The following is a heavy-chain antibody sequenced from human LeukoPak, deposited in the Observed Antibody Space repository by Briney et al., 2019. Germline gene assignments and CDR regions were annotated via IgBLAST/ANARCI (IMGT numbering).Heavy chain of an antibody. V-gene: IGHV3-21*01. CDR2: ISSSSSYI. CDR1: GFTFSSYW. J-gene: IGHJ4*02. CDR3: GRDRPLHYFDY. Sequence: KAGGSLTLSCAASGFTFSSYWMHWVGQAPGKGLEWVSYISSSSSYIYYGDSVKGRFTIFSDNANNSLYLQMNSLRAEDTAVYYCGRDRPLHYFDYWVRGTLVTVSS.